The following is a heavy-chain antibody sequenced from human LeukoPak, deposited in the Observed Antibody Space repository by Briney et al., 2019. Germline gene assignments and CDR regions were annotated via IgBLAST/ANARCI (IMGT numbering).Heavy chain of an antibody. CDR2: SGST. V-gene: IGHV4-4*09. CDR3: ARLIPVAAEKYYFDY. CDR1: GGSISSYY. D-gene: IGHD6-19*01. J-gene: IGHJ4*02. Sequence: KPSETLSLTCTVSGGSISSYYWSWIRQPPGKGLEYIGYSGSTNYNPSLKSRVTISVDTSENQFSLKLSSATAADTAVYYCARLIPVAAEKYYFDYWGQGTLVTVSS.